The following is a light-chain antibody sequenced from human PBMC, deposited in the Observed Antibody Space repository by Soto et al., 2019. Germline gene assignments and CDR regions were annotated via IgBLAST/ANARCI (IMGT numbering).Light chain of an antibody. CDR1: SSDIGAYNF. Sequence: QSVLTQPASVSGSPGQSITISCTGTSSDIGAYNFVSWYQQHPGNAPKLIIYEVSNRPSGLSDRFSGSKSGNTASLTISGLQAEDEADYYCSSFTTSNTWMFGGGTQLTVL. V-gene: IGLV2-14*01. CDR3: SSFTTSNTWM. J-gene: IGLJ3*02. CDR2: EVS.